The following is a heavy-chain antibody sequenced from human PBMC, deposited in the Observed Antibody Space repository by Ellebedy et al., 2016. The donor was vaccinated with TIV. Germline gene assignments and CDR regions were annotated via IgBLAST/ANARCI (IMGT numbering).Heavy chain of an antibody. V-gene: IGHV3-7*01. CDR2: IKEDGSEK. Sequence: GESLKISCAASGFTFSRYWMTWVRQAPGKGLEWVANIKEDGSEKYYVDSVKGRFTISRDNAKNSLYLQMNSLRAEDTAVYYCARNSEYSNFDYWGQGTLVTVSS. J-gene: IGHJ4*02. CDR1: GFTFSRYW. CDR3: ARNSEYSNFDY. D-gene: IGHD4-11*01.